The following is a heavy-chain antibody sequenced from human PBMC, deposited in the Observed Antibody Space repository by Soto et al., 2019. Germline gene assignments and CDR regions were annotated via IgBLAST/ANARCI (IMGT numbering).Heavy chain of an antibody. V-gene: IGHV3-49*04. J-gene: IGHJ4*02. D-gene: IGHD3-10*01. CDR3: TRGSVLLWFGEYPFIDY. CDR1: GFTFGDHA. Sequence: GSLRLSCTASGFTFGDHAMSWVRQAPGKGLEWVGFIRSKAYGGPTEYAASVKGRFTISRDDSKSIAYLQMNSLKTEDTAVYYCTRGSVLLWFGEYPFIDYWGQGTLVTVSS. CDR2: IRSKAYGGPT.